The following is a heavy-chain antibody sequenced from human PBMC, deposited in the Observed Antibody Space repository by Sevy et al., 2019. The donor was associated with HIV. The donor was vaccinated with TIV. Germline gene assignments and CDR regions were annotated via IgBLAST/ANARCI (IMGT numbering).Heavy chain of an antibody. CDR2: IHYTGST. CDR1: YGPISDYY. CDR3: ARAPPVRSGDDSLNWFDP. D-gene: IGHD2-21*02. Sequence: SETLSLTCSVSYGPISDYYWNWIRQSPGKGLEWIGSIHYTGSTDYNPSLKSRVTMSLDTSKNQFSLQLKSVTAADTALYYCARAPPVRSGDDSLNWFDPWGQGTLVTVSS. J-gene: IGHJ5*02. V-gene: IGHV4-59*12.